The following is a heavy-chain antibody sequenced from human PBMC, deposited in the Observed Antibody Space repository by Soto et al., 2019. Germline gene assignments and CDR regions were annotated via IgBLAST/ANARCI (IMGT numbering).Heavy chain of an antibody. V-gene: IGHV3-48*01. CDR2: ISSSSSTI. D-gene: IGHD4-17*01. J-gene: IGHJ3*02. CDR3: ARVKAVDDYGDPGAFDI. Sequence: GGSLRLSCAASGFTFSSYSMNWVRQAPGRGLEWVSYISSSSSTIYYADSVKGRFTISRDNAKNSLYLQMNSLRAEDTAVYYCARVKAVDDYGDPGAFDIWGQGTMVTVSS. CDR1: GFTFSSYS.